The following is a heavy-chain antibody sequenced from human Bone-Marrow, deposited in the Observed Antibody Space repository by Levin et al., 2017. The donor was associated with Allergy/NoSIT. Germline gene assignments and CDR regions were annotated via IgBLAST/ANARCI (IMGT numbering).Heavy chain of an antibody. CDR3: GRDSSFGPNDY. J-gene: IGHJ4*02. V-gene: IGHV3-74*01. D-gene: IGHD2-2*01. Sequence: GGSLRLSCAASGFIFSSYWMHWVRRAPGKGLVWVSRINSDGSSTTYADSVKGRFTVSRDNAKRTLYLQMNSLRAEDTALYYCGRDSSFGPNDYWGQGTLVTVSS. CDR2: INSDGSST. CDR1: GFIFSSYW.